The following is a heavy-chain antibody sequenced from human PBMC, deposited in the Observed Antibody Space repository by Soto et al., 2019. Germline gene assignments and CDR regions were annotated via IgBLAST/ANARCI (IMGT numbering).Heavy chain of an antibody. D-gene: IGHD2-2*01. CDR1: GYTFTSYY. CDR3: ARGTVVVVPAAIGPEFDP. V-gene: IGHV1-46*01. CDR2: INPSGGST. J-gene: IGHJ5*02. Sequence: ASVKVSCKASGYTFTSYYMHWVRQAPGQGLEWMGIINPSGGSTSYAQKFQGRVTMTRDTSTSTVYMELSSLRSEDTAVYYCARGTVVVVPAAIGPEFDPWGQGTLVTV.